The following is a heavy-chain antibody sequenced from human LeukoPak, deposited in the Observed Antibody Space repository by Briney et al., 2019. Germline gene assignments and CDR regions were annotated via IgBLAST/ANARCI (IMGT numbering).Heavy chain of an antibody. CDR2: INPNSGGT. V-gene: IGHV1-2*02. CDR3: ARAIAAAGGMDV. D-gene: IGHD6-13*01. Sequence: GASVKVSCKASGYTFTGYYMHWVRQAPVQGLEWMGWINPNSGGTNYAQKFQGRVTMTRDTSISTAYMELSRLRSDDTAVYYCARAIAAAGGMDVWGQGTTVTVSS. CDR1: GYTFTGYY. J-gene: IGHJ6*02.